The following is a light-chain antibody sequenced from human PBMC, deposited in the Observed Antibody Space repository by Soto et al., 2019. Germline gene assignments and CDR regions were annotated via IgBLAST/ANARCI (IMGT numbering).Light chain of an antibody. CDR2: DAS. CDR3: QQRSNWPVT. Sequence: EIVLTQSPGTLSLSPGERATLSCRASQSVSRYLAWYQQKPGQAPRLLIYDASTRATGISARFSGSGSGTEFTLTISSLQPEDFAMYYCQQRSNWPVTFGQGTKVEVK. CDR1: QSVSRY. J-gene: IGKJ1*01. V-gene: IGKV3-11*01.